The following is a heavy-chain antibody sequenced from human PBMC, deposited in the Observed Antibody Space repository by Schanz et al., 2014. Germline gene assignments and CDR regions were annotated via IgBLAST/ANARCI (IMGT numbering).Heavy chain of an antibody. CDR2: ISGSGNTI. CDR1: GFTVSSHY. CDR3: ARENLNWEAFDI. V-gene: IGHV3-48*01. D-gene: IGHD7-27*01. Sequence: EVQLVESGGGLIQPGGSLRLSCVASGFTVSSHYMSWVRQAPGKGLEWLSYISGSGNTIYYADSVKGRFTISRDNAKNSLSLQMNSLRAEDTAVYYCARENLNWEAFDIWGQGTMVTVSS. J-gene: IGHJ3*02.